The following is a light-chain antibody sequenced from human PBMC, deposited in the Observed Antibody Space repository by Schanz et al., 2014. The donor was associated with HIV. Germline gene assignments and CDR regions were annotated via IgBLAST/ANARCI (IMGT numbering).Light chain of an antibody. CDR1: SSDIGGYNY. V-gene: IGLV2-8*01. CDR2: EVT. Sequence: QSALTQPPSASGSPGQSVTISCTGTSSDIGGYNYVSWYQLYPGKAPKVLIYEVTKRPSGVPARFSGSKSGNTASLTISGLQADDEADYYCCSYTTTSTYVFGAGTKLTVL. CDR3: CSYTTTSTYV. J-gene: IGLJ1*01.